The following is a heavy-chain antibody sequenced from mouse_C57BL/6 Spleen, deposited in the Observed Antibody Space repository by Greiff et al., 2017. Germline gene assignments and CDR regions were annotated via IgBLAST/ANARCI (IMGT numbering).Heavy chain of an antibody. CDR1: GFTFSDYG. Sequence: EVKLMESGGGLVKPGGSLKLSCAASGFTFSDYGMHWVRQAPEKGLEWVAYISSGSSTIYYADTVKGRFTISRDNAKNTRFLQMTSLRSEDTAMYYCASNYYGSSPWFAYWGQGTLVTVSA. V-gene: IGHV5-17*01. CDR2: ISSGSSTI. D-gene: IGHD1-1*01. J-gene: IGHJ3*01. CDR3: ASNYYGSSPWFAY.